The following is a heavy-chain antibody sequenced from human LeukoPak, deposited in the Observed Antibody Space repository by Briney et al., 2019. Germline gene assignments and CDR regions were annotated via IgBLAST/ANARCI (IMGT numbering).Heavy chain of an antibody. CDR1: GFTFSSYW. D-gene: IGHD2-8*02. Sequence: GGSLRLSCAASGFTFSSYWMSWVRQDPGKGLEWVANIKQDGSEKYYVDSVKGRFTISRDNAKNSLYLQMNSLRAEDTAVYYCASEPPAGDWFDPWGQGTLVTVSS. V-gene: IGHV3-7*01. J-gene: IGHJ5*02. CDR3: ASEPPAGDWFDP. CDR2: IKQDGSEK.